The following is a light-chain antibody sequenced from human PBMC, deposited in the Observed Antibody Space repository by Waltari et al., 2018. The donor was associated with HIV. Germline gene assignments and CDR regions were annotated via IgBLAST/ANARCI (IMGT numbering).Light chain of an antibody. V-gene: IGLV1-40*01. Sequence: QSVLTQPPSVSGAPGQRVTIYCTGTSSNIGAGYDVQWYQHLPGTAPKLLIYGNNNRPAGVPDRFSGSKSGTSASLAITGLQTDDEADYYCQSYDSSLSGWVFGGGTKLTVL. CDR1: SSNIGAGYD. J-gene: IGLJ3*02. CDR3: QSYDSSLSGWV. CDR2: GNN.